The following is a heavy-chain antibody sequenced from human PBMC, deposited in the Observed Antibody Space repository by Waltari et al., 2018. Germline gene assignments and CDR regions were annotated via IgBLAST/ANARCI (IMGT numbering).Heavy chain of an antibody. D-gene: IGHD3-10*01. CDR3: ASALWFGESDYYGMDV. CDR1: GGSISSGSYY. J-gene: IGHJ6*02. V-gene: IGHV4-61*02. Sequence: QVQLQESGPGLVKPSQTLSLTCTVSGGSISSGSYYWSWIRQPAGKALGWIGRIYTSGSSNYNPSLKCRVTISVDTSKNQFSLKLSSVTAADTAVYYCASALWFGESDYYGMDVWGQGTTVTVSS. CDR2: IYTSGSS.